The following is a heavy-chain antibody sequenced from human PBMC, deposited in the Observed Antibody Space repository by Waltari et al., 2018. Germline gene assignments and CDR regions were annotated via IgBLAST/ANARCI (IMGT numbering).Heavy chain of an antibody. D-gene: IGHD1-26*01. CDR1: GFTFGDYA. CDR3: TRDGALGNSA. V-gene: IGHV3-49*04. CDR2: IRSKAYGGTT. J-gene: IGHJ5*02. Sequence: EVQLVESGGGLVQPGRSLRLSCTASGFTFGDYAMRWVRQAPGKGLEWVGFIRSKAYGGTTEYAASVKGRFTISRDDSKSIAYLQMNSLKTEDTAVYYCTRDGALGNSAWGQGTLVTVSS.